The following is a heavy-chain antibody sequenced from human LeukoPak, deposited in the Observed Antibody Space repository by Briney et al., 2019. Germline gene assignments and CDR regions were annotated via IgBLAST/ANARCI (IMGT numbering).Heavy chain of an antibody. CDR1: GGSISSYY. J-gene: IGHJ4*02. D-gene: IGHD1-26*01. Sequence: SETLSLTCTVSGGSISSYYWSWIRQPPGKGLEWIGYIYYSGSTNYNPSLKSRVTISVDTSKNQFSLKLSSVTAADTAVYYCARHDRGSYIYWGQGTLDTVSS. V-gene: IGHV4-59*08. CDR3: ARHDRGSYIY. CDR2: IYYSGST.